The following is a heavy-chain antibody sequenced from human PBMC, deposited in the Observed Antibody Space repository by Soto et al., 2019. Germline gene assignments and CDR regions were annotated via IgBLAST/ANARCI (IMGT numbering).Heavy chain of an antibody. D-gene: IGHD6-13*01. CDR2: ISAYNGNT. CDR3: ARSIAAAGSSHYYYGMDV. CDR1: GYTFTSYG. Sequence: QVQLVQSGAEVKKPGASVKVSCKASGYTFTSYGISWVRQAPGQGLEWMGWISAYNGNTNYAQKLQGRVTMTTDTATSTAYMELRSLRSDDTAVYYCARSIAAAGSSHYYYGMDVWGQGTTVTVSS. J-gene: IGHJ6*02. V-gene: IGHV1-18*01.